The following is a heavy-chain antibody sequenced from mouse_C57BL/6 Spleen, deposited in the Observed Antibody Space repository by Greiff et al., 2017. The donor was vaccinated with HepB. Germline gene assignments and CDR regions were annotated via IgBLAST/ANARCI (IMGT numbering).Heavy chain of an antibody. D-gene: IGHD5-1*01. CDR2: IHPSDSDT. Sequence: VKLQQPGAELVKPGASVKVSCKASGYTFTSYWMHWVKQRPGQGLEWIGRIHPSDSDTNYNQKFKGKATLTVDKSSSTAYMQLSSLTSADSAVYYCAIICGSTYYYTMDYWGQGTSVTVSS. CDR1: GYTFTSYW. J-gene: IGHJ4*01. V-gene: IGHV1-74*01. CDR3: AIICGSTYYYTMDY.